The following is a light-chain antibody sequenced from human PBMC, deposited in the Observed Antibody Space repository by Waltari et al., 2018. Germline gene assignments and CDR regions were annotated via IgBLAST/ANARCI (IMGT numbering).Light chain of an antibody. CDR3: QQSYATPLVS. J-gene: IGKJ3*01. V-gene: IGKV1-39*01. CDR1: QNIGDY. Sequence: DIQMTQSPSSLSASIGDRVTITCRASQNIGDYVNWYQQQPGKAPKLLVYGASDLQTGVPSRFSGSGSGTDFTLTITSLQPEDFATYYCQQSYATPLVSFGPGTRVEVK. CDR2: GAS.